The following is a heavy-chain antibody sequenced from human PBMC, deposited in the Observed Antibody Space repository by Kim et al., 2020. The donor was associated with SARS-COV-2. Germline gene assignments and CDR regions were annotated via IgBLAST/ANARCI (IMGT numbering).Heavy chain of an antibody. V-gene: IGHV4-59*08. J-gene: IGHJ4*02. Sequence: SETLSLTCTVSGGSISSYYWSWIRQPPGKGLEWIGYIYYSGSTNYNPSLKSRVTISVDTSKNQFSLKLSSVTAADTAVYYCARLTYYYDSSGYYTGAFGYWGQGTLVTVSS. CDR1: GGSISSYY. D-gene: IGHD3-22*01. CDR3: ARLTYYYDSSGYYTGAFGY. CDR2: IYYSGST.